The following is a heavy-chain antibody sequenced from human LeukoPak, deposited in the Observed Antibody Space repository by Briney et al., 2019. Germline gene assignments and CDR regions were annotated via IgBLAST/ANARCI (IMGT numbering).Heavy chain of an antibody. V-gene: IGHV3-23*01. D-gene: IGHD3-22*01. CDR3: AKRGVVIRVILVGFHKQAYYFDS. Sequence: GSMRLSCAVSGITLSNYGMSWVRQAPGKGLEWVAGISDTGGSTNYADSVKGRFTISRDNPKNTLYLQMNSLRAEDTAVYFCAKRGVVIRVILVGFHKQAYYFDSRGQGALVTVSS. CDR1: GITLSNYG. CDR2: ISDTGGST. J-gene: IGHJ4*02.